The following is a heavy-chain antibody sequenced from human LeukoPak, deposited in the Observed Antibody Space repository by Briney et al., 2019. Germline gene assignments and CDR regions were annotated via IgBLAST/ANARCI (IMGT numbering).Heavy chain of an antibody. CDR1: GGSICSHY. D-gene: IGHD6-13*01. CDR3: ARDRHSSSWYGTNYYYFYYMDV. Sequence: SETLSLTCTVSGGSICSHYWSWIRQPPGKGLEWIGYIYYSGSTNYNPSLKSRVTISVDTSNNQSTLKLSSVTAADTAVYYCARDRHSSSWYGTNYYYFYYMDVWGKGTTVTVSS. J-gene: IGHJ6*03. V-gene: IGHV4-59*11. CDR2: IYYSGST.